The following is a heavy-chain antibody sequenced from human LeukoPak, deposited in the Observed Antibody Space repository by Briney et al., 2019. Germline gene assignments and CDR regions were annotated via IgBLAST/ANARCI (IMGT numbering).Heavy chain of an antibody. CDR3: TTSLLARGAYGWFDP. V-gene: IGHV1-2*02. D-gene: IGHD2-21*01. J-gene: IGHJ5*02. CDR2: INPNTGGT. CDR1: GYTFTSYD. Sequence: ASVKVSCKASGYTFTSYDINWVRQAPGQGLEWMGWINPNTGGTSYAQKFQGRVTMTRDTSISTAYMELSRLRSDDTAVVYCTTSLLARGAYGWFDPWGQGTLVTVSS.